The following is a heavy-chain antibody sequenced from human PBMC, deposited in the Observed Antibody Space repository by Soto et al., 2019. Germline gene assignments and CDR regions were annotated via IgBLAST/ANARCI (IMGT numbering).Heavy chain of an antibody. CDR3: ARDKSGIAAAGDFDY. D-gene: IGHD6-13*01. V-gene: IGHV4-59*01. J-gene: IGHJ4*02. CDR2: IYYSGST. CDR1: GGSISRYY. Sequence: SETLSLTCTVSGGSISRYYWSWIRQPPGKGLEWIGYIYYSGSTNYNPSLKSRVTISVDTSKNQFSLKLSSVTAADTAVYYCARDKSGIAAAGDFDYWGQGTLVTVSS.